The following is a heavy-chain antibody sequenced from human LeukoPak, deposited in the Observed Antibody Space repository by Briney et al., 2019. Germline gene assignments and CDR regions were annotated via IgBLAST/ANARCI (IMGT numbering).Heavy chain of an antibody. CDR1: GFTFSSHG. Sequence: PGGFLRLSCAASGFTFSSHGMHWVRQTPGKGLEWVAVISYDGKDKKFADSVKGRLTISRDNSMNMLYLQMNSLRAEDTAVYYCATQMATIGVYFDYWGQGTLVTVSS. V-gene: IGHV3-30*03. D-gene: IGHD5-24*01. CDR2: ISYDGKDK. CDR3: ATQMATIGVYFDY. J-gene: IGHJ4*02.